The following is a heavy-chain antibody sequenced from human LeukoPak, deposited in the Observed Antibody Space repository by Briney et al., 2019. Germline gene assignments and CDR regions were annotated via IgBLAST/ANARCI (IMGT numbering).Heavy chain of an antibody. CDR3: ARHDAEYYDILTGYRVGAFDY. J-gene: IGHJ4*02. CDR2: NHPGDSDT. D-gene: IGHD3-9*01. Sequence: GKSLKISCKGSGYSFTSYWIGWVRQMPGKGLEWMGINHPGDSDTRYSPSFQGQVTISADKSISTAYLQWSSLQASDTAMYYCARHDAEYYDILTGYRVGAFDYWGQGTLVTVPS. V-gene: IGHV5-51*01. CDR1: GYSFTSYW.